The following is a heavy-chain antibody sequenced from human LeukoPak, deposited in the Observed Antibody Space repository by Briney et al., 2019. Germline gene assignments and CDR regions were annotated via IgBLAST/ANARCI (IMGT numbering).Heavy chain of an antibody. V-gene: IGHV4-30-2*01. Sequence: SETLSLTCTVSGGSISSGGYYWSWIRQPPGKGLEWTGYIYHSGSTYYNPSLKSRVTISVDRSKNQFSLKLSSVTAADTAVYYCARVGVVVPAAIYYFDYWGQGTLVTVSS. CDR2: IYHSGST. CDR3: ARVGVVVPAAIYYFDY. CDR1: GGSISSGGYY. D-gene: IGHD2-2*01. J-gene: IGHJ4*02.